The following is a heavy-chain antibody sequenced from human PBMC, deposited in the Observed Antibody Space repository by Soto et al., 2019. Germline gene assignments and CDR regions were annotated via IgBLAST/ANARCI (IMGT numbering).Heavy chain of an antibody. J-gene: IGHJ6*02. V-gene: IGHV3-30-3*01. CDR3: ARDYYRFNSGYGYSMDV. D-gene: IGHD5-12*01. CDR1: GFTFSSYA. CDR2: ISHDGSNK. Sequence: PGGSLRLSCAASGFTFSSYAMHWVRQAPGKGLEWVAVISHDGSNKYYADSVKGRFTISRDNSKNTLYLQMNSLRAEDTAVYYCARDYYRFNSGYGYSMDVWGQGTTVTVSS.